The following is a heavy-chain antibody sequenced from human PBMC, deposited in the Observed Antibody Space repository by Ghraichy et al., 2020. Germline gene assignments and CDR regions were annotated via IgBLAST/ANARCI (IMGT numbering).Heavy chain of an antibody. CDR1: GFTFSSYA. D-gene: IGHD5-24*01. CDR2: IGGSGDSA. Sequence: GGSLRLSCAASGFTFSSYAMSWVRQAPGKGLEWVSAIGGSGDSAYYADSVKGRFTISRDNSKNTLYLQMNSLRAEDTAVYYCAKDDFGDGYNYSPEYFQHWGQGTLVTVSS. J-gene: IGHJ1*01. V-gene: IGHV3-23*01. CDR3: AKDDFGDGYNYSPEYFQH.